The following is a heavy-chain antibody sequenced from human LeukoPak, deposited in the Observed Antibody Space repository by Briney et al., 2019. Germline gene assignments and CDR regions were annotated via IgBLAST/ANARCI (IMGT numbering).Heavy chain of an antibody. CDR1: GFTFSSYA. D-gene: IGHD3/OR15-3a*01. J-gene: IGHJ4*02. V-gene: IGHV3-23*01. CDR3: ARDSRLKWTEYYFDF. CDR2: ISSSDGST. Sequence: GGSLGLSCVASGFTFSSYAMNWVRQAPGKGLEWVSAISSSDGSTYYADSVKGRSTISRDNSKNTLYLQMNSLKPEDTAVYFCARDSRLKWTEYYFDFWGQGTLVTVSS.